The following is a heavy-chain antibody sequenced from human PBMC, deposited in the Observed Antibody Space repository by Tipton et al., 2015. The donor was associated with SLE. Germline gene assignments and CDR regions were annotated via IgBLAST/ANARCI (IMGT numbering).Heavy chain of an antibody. J-gene: IGHJ3*02. Sequence: TLSLTCTVSGDSISSYYWSWIRQPPGKGLEWIGYIYYSGSTNYNPSLKSRVTISVDTSKNQFSLKLSSVTAADTAVYYCARGPYCSSTSCYTAAAFDIWGQGTMVTVS. D-gene: IGHD2-2*02. V-gene: IGHV4-59*01. CDR3: ARGPYCSSTSCYTAAAFDI. CDR1: GDSISSYY. CDR2: IYYSGST.